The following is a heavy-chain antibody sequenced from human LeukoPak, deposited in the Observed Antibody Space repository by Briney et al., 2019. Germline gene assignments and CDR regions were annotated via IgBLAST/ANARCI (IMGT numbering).Heavy chain of an antibody. Sequence: GGSLRLSCAASGFTFSSYTMHWVRQAPGKGLEYVSSISPNGPGTYYANSVKGRFTISRDNSKNTLYLQMGSLRAEDMAVYYCERSSGYSYDYWGQGTLVTVSS. CDR2: ISPNGPGT. V-gene: IGHV3-64*01. J-gene: IGHJ4*02. CDR1: GFTFSSYT. D-gene: IGHD5-18*01. CDR3: ERSSGYSYDY.